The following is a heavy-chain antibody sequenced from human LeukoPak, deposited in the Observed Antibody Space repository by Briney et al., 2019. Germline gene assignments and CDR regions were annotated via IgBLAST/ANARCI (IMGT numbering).Heavy chain of an antibody. CDR2: TYSGGTT. CDR1: GFSVTSNY. J-gene: IGHJ4*02. Sequence: AGGSLRLSCAASGFSVTSNYMSWVRQAPGKGLEWVSVTYSGGTTYYADSVKGRFTISRDTSKNTVYLQMNSLSAEDTAVYYCARDQDPIIAVAGTLDYWGQGTLVTVSS. D-gene: IGHD6-19*01. CDR3: ARDQDPIIAVAGTLDY. V-gene: IGHV3-53*01.